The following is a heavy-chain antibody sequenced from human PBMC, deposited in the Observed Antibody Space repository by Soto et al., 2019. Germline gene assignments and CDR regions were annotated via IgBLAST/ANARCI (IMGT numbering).Heavy chain of an antibody. Sequence: QVQLVPSGSEVKKPGASVKVSCKASGYTFTSYGISWLRQAPGQGLEWMGWISAYNGNTNYAQKLQGRVTMTTDTSTSTAYRELRSLRSDDTAVYYCARGNLVWFGELLENPVFRMDVWGQGTTVTVSS. V-gene: IGHV1-18*01. CDR3: ARGNLVWFGELLENPVFRMDV. CDR1: GYTFTSYG. J-gene: IGHJ6*02. CDR2: ISAYNGNT. D-gene: IGHD3-10*01.